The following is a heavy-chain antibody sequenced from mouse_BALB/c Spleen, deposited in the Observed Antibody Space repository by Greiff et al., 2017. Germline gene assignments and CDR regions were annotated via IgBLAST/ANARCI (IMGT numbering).Heavy chain of an antibody. Sequence: EVMLVESGTVLARPGASVKMSCKASGYTFTSYWMHWVKQRPGQGLEWIGAIYPGNSDTSYNQKFKGKAKLTAVTSTSTAYMELSSLTNEDSAVYYCTRVPITTATYWYFDVWGAGTTVTVSS. J-gene: IGHJ1*01. CDR1: GYTFTSYW. D-gene: IGHD1-2*01. CDR3: TRVPITTATYWYFDV. CDR2: IYPGNSDT. V-gene: IGHV1-5*01.